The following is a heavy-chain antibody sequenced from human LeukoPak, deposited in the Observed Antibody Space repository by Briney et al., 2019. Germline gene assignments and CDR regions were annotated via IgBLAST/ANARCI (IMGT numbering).Heavy chain of an antibody. D-gene: IGHD3-16*01. CDR1: GFSFSNYA. CDR2: IIGSSGST. V-gene: IGHV3-23*01. Sequence: VGSLRLSCVASGFSFSNYAMSWVRQAPGKGLEWVSLIIGSSGSTFYADSMRGRFTISRDKSKNTLYLQMNSLRAEDTAVYYCAKGGYDYVEIGYFDYWGQGTLVTVSS. CDR3: AKGGYDYVEIGYFDY. J-gene: IGHJ4*02.